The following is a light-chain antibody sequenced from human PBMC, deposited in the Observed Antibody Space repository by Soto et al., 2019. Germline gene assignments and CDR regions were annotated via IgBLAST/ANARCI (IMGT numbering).Light chain of an antibody. CDR2: SAS. CDR3: QQHNHWPS. J-gene: IGKJ2*01. CDR1: QSIASN. Sequence: EIVMTQSPATLPVSPGESATLSCRASQSIASNLAWYQQKPGQAPRLLIHSASARATGIPPRFSSSGSGTEFTLTISSLQCEDFAVYYCQQHNHWPSFGQGTNLEIK. V-gene: IGKV3-15*01.